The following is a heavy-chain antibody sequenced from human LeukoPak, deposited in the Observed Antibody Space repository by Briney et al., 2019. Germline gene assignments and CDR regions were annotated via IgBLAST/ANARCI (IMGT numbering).Heavy chain of an antibody. CDR2: MNPNSGNT. V-gene: IGHV1-8*01. Sequence: ASVKVSCKASGYTFTSYDINWVRQAPGQGLEWMGWMNPNSGNTGYAQKFQGRVTMTRNTSISTAYMELSSLRSDDTAVYYCARPPRVRCSSTSCYAWDYWGQGTLVTVSS. J-gene: IGHJ4*02. CDR3: ARPPRVRCSSTSCYAWDY. CDR1: GYTFTSYD. D-gene: IGHD2-2*01.